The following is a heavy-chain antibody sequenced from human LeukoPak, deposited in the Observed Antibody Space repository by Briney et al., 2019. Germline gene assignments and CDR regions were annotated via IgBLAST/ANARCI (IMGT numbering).Heavy chain of an antibody. D-gene: IGHD6-19*01. Sequence: SVKVSSKASGFTFTSSAVQWVRQARGQRLEWIGWIVVGSGNTNYAQKFQERVTITRDMSTSTAYMELSSLRSEDTAVYYCAADRRSSGWYPAAYWGQGTLVTVSS. CDR3: AADRRSSGWYPAAY. J-gene: IGHJ4*02. CDR2: IVVGSGNT. CDR1: GFTFTSSA. V-gene: IGHV1-58*01.